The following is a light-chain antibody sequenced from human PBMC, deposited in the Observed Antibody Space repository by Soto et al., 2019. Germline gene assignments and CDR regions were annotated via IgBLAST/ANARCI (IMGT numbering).Light chain of an antibody. CDR3: SSYAGSNNYV. CDR1: RSYVGGYNY. CDR2: EVS. Sequence: QSLLTQPPSPSGSPGQSVTISCTGTRSYVGGYNYVSWYQQHPGKAPKLMIYEVSKRPSGVPDRFSGSKSGNTASLTVSGLQAEDEADYYCSSYAGSNNYVFGTGTKVTVL. V-gene: IGLV2-8*01. J-gene: IGLJ1*01.